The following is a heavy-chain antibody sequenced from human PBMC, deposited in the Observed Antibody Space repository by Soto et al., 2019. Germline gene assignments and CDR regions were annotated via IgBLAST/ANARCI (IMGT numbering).Heavy chain of an antibody. D-gene: IGHD6-13*01. J-gene: IGHJ5*02. CDR3: ARDGKYSSSWYGRGPHWFDP. CDR2: IYYSGST. CDR1: GGSISSGGYY. Sequence: QVQLQESGPGLVKPSQTLSLTCTVSGGSISSGGYYWSWIRQHPGKGLEWIGYIYYSGSTYYNPSLKSRVTTAVDTSKNQFSLKLRSVTAADTAVYYCARDGKYSSSWYGRGPHWFDPWGQGTLVTVSS. V-gene: IGHV4-31*03.